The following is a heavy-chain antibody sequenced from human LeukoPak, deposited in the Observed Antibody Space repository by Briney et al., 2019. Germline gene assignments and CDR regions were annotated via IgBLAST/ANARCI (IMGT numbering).Heavy chain of an antibody. J-gene: IGHJ4*02. CDR3: AKHRSGIAASGSNY. Sequence: PGGSLRLSCAASGVTFSSYAMSWVRQAPGKGREWVSEPFISGSGGGSGGSTYYADSVKGRFTISRDDSKNTLYLQMNNLRVEDTAVYYCAKHRSGIAASGSNYWGQGTLVSVSS. CDR1: GVTFSSYA. V-gene: IGHV3-23*01. D-gene: IGHD6-13*01. CDR2: ISGSGGGSGGST.